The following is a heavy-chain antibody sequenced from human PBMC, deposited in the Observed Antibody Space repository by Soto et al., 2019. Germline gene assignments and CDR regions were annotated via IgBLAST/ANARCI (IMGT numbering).Heavy chain of an antibody. V-gene: IGHV1-69*02. Sequence: SVKVSCKASGGTFSNHIITWVRQAPGQGPEWMGRIIPMLAITNYAQKFQGRVTITADKSTTTAYMELSSLRSEDTAVYYCARNLMDYDILTGYYMAYYFDYWGQGTLVTVSS. D-gene: IGHD3-9*01. CDR2: IIPMLAIT. CDR3: ARNLMDYDILTGYYMAYYFDY. CDR1: GGTFSNHI. J-gene: IGHJ4*02.